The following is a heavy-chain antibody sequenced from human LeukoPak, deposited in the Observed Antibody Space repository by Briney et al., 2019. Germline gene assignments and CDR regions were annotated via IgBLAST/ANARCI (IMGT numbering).Heavy chain of an antibody. CDR1: GYTFTSYA. J-gene: IGHJ3*02. V-gene: IGHV7-4-1*02. CDR2: INTNTGNP. Sequence: GASVKVSCKASGYTFTSYAMNWVRQAPGQGLDWMGWINTNTGNPTYAQGFTGRFVSSLDTFVSTAYLQISSLKAEDTAVYYCARSRPHGYSSGWYWAFDIWGQGTMVTVSS. CDR3: ARSRPHGYSSGWYWAFDI. D-gene: IGHD6-19*01.